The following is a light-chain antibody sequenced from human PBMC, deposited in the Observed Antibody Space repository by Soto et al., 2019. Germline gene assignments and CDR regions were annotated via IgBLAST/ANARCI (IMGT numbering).Light chain of an antibody. Sequence: QAVLTQPPSVSGAPGQRVTISCTGSSSNIGAGYDVPWYQQLPGTAPKLLISGNNNRPSGVPDRFSGSKSGTSASLAITGLQAEDEADYYCQSYDSSVSKVVFGGGTKLTVL. CDR1: SSNIGAGYD. CDR2: GNN. CDR3: QSYDSSVSKVV. V-gene: IGLV1-40*01. J-gene: IGLJ2*01.